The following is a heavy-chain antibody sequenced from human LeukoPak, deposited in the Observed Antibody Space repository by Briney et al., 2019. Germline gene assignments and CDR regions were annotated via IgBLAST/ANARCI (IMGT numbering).Heavy chain of an antibody. CDR1: GYTLTELS. J-gene: IGHJ6*03. Sequence: ASVKVSCKVSGYTLTELSMHWVRQAPGKGLEWMGGFDPEDGETIYAQKFQGRVTMTEDTSTDTAYMELSRLTSDDTAVYYCATDPRTTVFGTFRYYYMDVWGEGTTVAVSS. V-gene: IGHV1-24*01. D-gene: IGHD3-3*01. CDR3: ATDPRTTVFGTFRYYYMDV. CDR2: FDPEDGET.